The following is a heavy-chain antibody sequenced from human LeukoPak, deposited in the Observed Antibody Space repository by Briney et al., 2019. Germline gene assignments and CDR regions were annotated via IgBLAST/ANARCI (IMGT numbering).Heavy chain of an antibody. CDR3: ARDSSGYDFWSGQTIDY. V-gene: IGHV3-23*01. Sequence: GGSLRLSCAASGFTFSSYAINWVRQAPGKGLEWVSAISGSGAGTYYADFVKGRFTISRDNSKNTLYLQMNSLRAEDTAVYYCARDSSGYDFWSGQTIDYWGQGTLVTVSS. CDR1: GFTFSSYA. J-gene: IGHJ4*02. D-gene: IGHD3-3*01. CDR2: ISGSGAGT.